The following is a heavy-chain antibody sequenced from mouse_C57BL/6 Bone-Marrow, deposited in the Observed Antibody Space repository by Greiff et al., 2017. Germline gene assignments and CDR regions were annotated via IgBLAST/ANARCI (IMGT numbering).Heavy chain of an antibody. CDR3: TPRWFPAMDY. CDR2: IDPENGDT. V-gene: IGHV14-4*01. Sequence: EVQLQESGAELVRPGASVKLSCTASGFNIKDDYMHWVKQRPEQGLEWIGWIDPENGDTEYASKFQGKATITADTSSNTAYLQLSSLTSEDTAVYYCTPRWFPAMDYWGQGTSVTVSA. CDR1: GFNIKDDY. D-gene: IGHD2-3*01. J-gene: IGHJ4*01.